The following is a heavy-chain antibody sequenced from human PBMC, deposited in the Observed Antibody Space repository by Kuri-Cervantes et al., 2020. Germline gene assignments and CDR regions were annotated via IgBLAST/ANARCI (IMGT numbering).Heavy chain of an antibody. J-gene: IGHJ4*02. V-gene: IGHV4-34*01. D-gene: IGHD4-11*01. CDR3: ARGDYSKMGGVDY. CDR2: INHSGST. CDR1: GRSFSGYY. Sequence: SQTLSLTCAVYGRSFSGYYWSWIRQPPGKGLEWIGEINHSGSTNYNPSLKSRVTISVDTSKNQFSLKLSSVTAADTAVYYCARGDYSKMGGVDYWGQGTLVTVSS.